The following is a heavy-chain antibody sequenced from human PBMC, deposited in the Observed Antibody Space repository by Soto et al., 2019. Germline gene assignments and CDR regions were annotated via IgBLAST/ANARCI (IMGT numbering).Heavy chain of an antibody. J-gene: IGHJ6*04. D-gene: IGHD3-9*01. Sequence: QVQLQESGPGLVKPSETLSLTCTVSGGSISSSYWSWIRQPPGKGLEWVGYIHYSGSTHYNPSLNSRITRSLDTTKNQFSLKLTSVTAADTAVYYCARHSTGLDVWGKGTTVTVSS. CDR2: IHYSGST. CDR3: ARHSTGLDV. CDR1: GGSISSSY. V-gene: IGHV4-59*08.